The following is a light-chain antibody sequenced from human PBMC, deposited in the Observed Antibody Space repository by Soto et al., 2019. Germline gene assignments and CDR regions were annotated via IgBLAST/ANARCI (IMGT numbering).Light chain of an antibody. J-gene: IGLJ7*01. CDR2: EVT. CDR1: SSDIGTYKY. V-gene: IGLV2-8*01. Sequence: QSVLTQPASVSGSPGQSITISCTGTSSDIGTYKYVSWFQHHPGKAPKLIIYEVTERPSGVPDRFSGSKSGNTASLTVSGLQAEDEADYYCSSYAGFDNFYVFGSGTQLTVL. CDR3: SSYAGFDNFYV.